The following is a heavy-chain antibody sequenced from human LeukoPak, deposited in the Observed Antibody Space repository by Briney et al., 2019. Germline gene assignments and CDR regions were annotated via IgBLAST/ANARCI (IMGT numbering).Heavy chain of an antibody. CDR1: GYTFTSYG. CDR3: AISPGSSSWSHPPGNFGY. J-gene: IGHJ4*02. Sequence: ASVKVSCKASGYTFTSYGISWVRQAPGQGLEWMGWISAYNGNTNYAQKLQGRVTMTTETSTTTAYTELRSLRSDDTAVYYCAISPGSSSWSHPPGNFGYWGQGTLVTVSS. D-gene: IGHD6-13*01. V-gene: IGHV1-18*04. CDR2: ISAYNGNT.